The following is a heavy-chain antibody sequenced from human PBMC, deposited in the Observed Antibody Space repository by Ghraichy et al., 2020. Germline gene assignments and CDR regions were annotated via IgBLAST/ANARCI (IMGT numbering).Heavy chain of an antibody. D-gene: IGHD6-19*01. CDR2: IKQDGSEK. CDR1: GFTFSSYW. Sequence: GESLNISCAASGFTFSSYWMSWVRQAPGKGLEWVANIKQDGSEKYYVDSVKGRFTISRDNAKNSLYLQMNSLRAEDTAVYYCARVPSSGWLYYFDYWGQGTLVTVSS. V-gene: IGHV3-7*01. J-gene: IGHJ4*02. CDR3: ARVPSSGWLYYFDY.